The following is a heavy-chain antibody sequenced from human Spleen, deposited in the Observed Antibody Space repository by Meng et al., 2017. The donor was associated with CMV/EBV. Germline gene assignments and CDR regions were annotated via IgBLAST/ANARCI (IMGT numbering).Heavy chain of an antibody. CDR3: ARAGPCSGGSCDYFDY. J-gene: IGHJ4*02. Sequence: YTFTSYAMNWVRQAPGQGLEWMGWINTHTGNPTYAQGFTGRFVFSLDTSVSTAYLQISSLKAEDTAVYYCARAGPCSGGSCDYFDYWGQGTLVTVSS. CDR1: YTFTSYA. V-gene: IGHV7-4-1*02. D-gene: IGHD2-15*01. CDR2: INTHTGNP.